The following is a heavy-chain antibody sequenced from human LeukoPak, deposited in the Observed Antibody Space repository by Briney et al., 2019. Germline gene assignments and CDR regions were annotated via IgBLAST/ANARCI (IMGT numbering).Heavy chain of an antibody. V-gene: IGHV3-30*04. CDR1: GFTFSSYA. CDR3: AREERAGDLDY. CDR2: ISYDGSNK. Sequence: GGSLRLSCAASGFTFSSYAMHWVRQAPGKGLEWVAVISYDGSNKYYADSVKGRFTISRDNAKNSLYLQMNSLRAEDTAVYYCAREERAGDLDYWGQGTLVTVSS. J-gene: IGHJ4*02. D-gene: IGHD6-13*01.